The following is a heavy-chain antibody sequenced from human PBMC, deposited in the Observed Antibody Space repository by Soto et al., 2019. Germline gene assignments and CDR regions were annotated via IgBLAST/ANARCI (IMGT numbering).Heavy chain of an antibody. CDR2: ISAFNGET. J-gene: IGHJ4*02. Sequence: ASVKVSCKASGFTCSDYGFSWVRQAPGRGLEWMGWISAFNGETNYTQKSEGRVAMTTDAATTTAYMELRSLTVDDTAVYYCVRDQQWLLPVPLNFDYWGQGTVVTVSS. CDR1: GFTCSDYG. V-gene: IGHV1-18*01. D-gene: IGHD6-19*01. CDR3: VRDQQWLLPVPLNFDY.